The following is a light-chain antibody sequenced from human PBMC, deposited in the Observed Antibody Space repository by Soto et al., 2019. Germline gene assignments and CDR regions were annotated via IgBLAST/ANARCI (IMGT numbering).Light chain of an antibody. V-gene: IGKV1-5*01. CDR3: QQYNSYSWT. CDR1: HIITRS. J-gene: IGKJ1*01. CDR2: NAS. Sequence: DIQMTQCPSPLSASVGERVTITCRASHIITRSMAWYQQIPGKAPNRLIYNASTLESGVPSRFSGSRSGTEFTLTISILQPDDFATYYCQQYNSYSWTVGQGTKVDIK.